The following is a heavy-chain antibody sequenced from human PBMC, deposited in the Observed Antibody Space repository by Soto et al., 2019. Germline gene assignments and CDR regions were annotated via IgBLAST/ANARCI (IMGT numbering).Heavy chain of an antibody. CDR3: ARPSIYYGSGSSYYYGMDV. D-gene: IGHD3-10*01. J-gene: IGHJ6*02. V-gene: IGHV5-51*01. Sequence: PGESLKISCKGSGYSFTSYWIGWVRQMPGKGLKWMGIIYPGDSDTRYSPSFQGQVTISADKSISTAYLQWSSLKASDTAMYYCARPSIYYGSGSSYYYGMDVWGQGTTVTVSS. CDR2: IYPGDSDT. CDR1: GYSFTSYW.